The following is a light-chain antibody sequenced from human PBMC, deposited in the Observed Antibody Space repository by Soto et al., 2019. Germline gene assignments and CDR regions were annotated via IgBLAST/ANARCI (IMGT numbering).Light chain of an antibody. CDR3: QHYSYAPYT. Sequence: EVVLTQSPGTLSLSPGERATLSCRASQSVSNFYLAWYQQKPGQAPRLLMYGASNRATGIPDRFSGSGSGTDFTLTISRLEPEDFAVYYCQHYSYAPYTFGQGTKLEIK. V-gene: IGKV3-20*01. CDR1: QSVSNFY. J-gene: IGKJ2*01. CDR2: GAS.